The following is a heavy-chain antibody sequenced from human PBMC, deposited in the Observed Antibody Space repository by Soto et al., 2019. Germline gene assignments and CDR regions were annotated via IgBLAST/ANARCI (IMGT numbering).Heavy chain of an antibody. CDR3: ERGPLVRGVLLHWFDP. CDR2: INAGNGNT. Sequence: QVQLVQSGAEVKKPGASVKVSCKASGYTFTSYAMHWVRQAPGQRIEWMGWINAGNGNTKYSQKFQGRVTITRDTSASTAYMELSSLRSDDTAVYYCERGPLVRGVLLHWFDPWGQGTLVTVSS. J-gene: IGHJ5*02. V-gene: IGHV1-3*01. CDR1: GYTFTSYA. D-gene: IGHD3-10*01.